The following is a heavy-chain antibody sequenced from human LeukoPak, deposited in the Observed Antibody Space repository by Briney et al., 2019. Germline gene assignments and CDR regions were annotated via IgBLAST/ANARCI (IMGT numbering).Heavy chain of an antibody. CDR1: GFTFSSYW. Sequence: GGSLRLSCAASGFTFSSYWMSWVRQAPGKGLEWVANIKQDGSEKYYVDSVKGRFTISRDNAKNSLYLQMNSLRAEDTAVYYCARVRGFWRGWFDPWGQGTLVTVSS. CDR2: IKQDGSEK. D-gene: IGHD3-3*01. CDR3: ARVRGFWRGWFDP. J-gene: IGHJ5*02. V-gene: IGHV3-7*01.